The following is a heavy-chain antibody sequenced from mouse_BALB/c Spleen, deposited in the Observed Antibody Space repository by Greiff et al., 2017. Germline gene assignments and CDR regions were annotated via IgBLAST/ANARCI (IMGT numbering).Heavy chain of an antibody. Sequence: EVQLVESGGGLVKPGGSLKLSCAASGFTFSSYAMSWVRQSPEKRLEWVAEISSGGSYTYYPDTVTGRFTISRDNAKNTLYLEMSSMRAEDTAMYYCARDCRYFDVWGEGTTVTVSS. CDR1: GFTFSSYA. CDR2: ISSGGSYT. V-gene: IGHV5-9-4*01. J-gene: IGHJ1*01. CDR3: ARDCRYFDV.